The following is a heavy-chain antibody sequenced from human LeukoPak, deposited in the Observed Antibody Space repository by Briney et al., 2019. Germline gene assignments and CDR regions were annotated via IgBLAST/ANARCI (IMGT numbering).Heavy chain of an antibody. CDR2: IYYSGST. V-gene: IGHV4-59*01. D-gene: IGHD3-22*01. CDR3: ARLADYYDSSGYLHAEYFQH. J-gene: IGHJ1*01. CDR1: GGSISSYY. Sequence: SETLSLTCTVSGGSISSYYWSWIRQPPGKGLEWIGYIYYSGSTNYNPSLKSRVTISVDTSKNQFSLKLSSVTAADTAVYYCARLADYYDSSGYLHAEYFQHWGQGTLVTVPS.